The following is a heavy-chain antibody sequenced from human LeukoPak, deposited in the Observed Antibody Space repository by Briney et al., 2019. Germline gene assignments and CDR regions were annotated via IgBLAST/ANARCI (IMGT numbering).Heavy chain of an antibody. CDR1: GYTLTELS. Sequence: ASVKVSCKVSGYTLTELSMHWVRQAPGKGLEWMGGFYPEDGETIYAQKFQGRVTMTEDTSTDTAYMELSSLRSEDTAVYYCATAPRYSSSTHLDYWGQGTLVTVSS. CDR3: ATAPRYSSSTHLDY. CDR2: FYPEDGET. D-gene: IGHD6-6*01. J-gene: IGHJ4*02. V-gene: IGHV1-24*01.